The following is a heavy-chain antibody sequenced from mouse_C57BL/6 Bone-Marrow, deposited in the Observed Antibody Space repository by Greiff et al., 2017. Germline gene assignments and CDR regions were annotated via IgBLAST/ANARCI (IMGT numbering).Heavy chain of an antibody. J-gene: IGHJ1*03. CDR3: ASRYYGSSHWYFDV. V-gene: IGHV1-50*01. CDR1: GYTFTSYW. Sequence: VQLQQPGAELVKPGASVKLSCKASGYTFTSYWMQWVKQRPGQGLEWIGEIDPSDSFTNYNQKFKGKATLTVDTSSSTSYMQLSSLTSEDSAVYYWASRYYGSSHWYFDVWGRGTTVTVAS. CDR2: IDPSDSFT. D-gene: IGHD1-1*01.